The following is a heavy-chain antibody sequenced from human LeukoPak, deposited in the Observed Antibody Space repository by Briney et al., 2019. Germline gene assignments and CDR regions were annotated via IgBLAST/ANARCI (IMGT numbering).Heavy chain of an antibody. V-gene: IGHV3-30*18. D-gene: IGHD3-22*01. CDR2: ISYDGSNK. J-gene: IGHJ4*02. Sequence: GGSLRLSCAASGFTFSSYGMHWVRQAPGKGLEWVAVISYDGSNKCYADSVKGRFTISRDNSKNTLYLQMNSLRAEDTAVYYCAKDVLHYDSSGYYYIFDYWGQGTLVTVSS. CDR1: GFTFSSYG. CDR3: AKDVLHYDSSGYYYIFDY.